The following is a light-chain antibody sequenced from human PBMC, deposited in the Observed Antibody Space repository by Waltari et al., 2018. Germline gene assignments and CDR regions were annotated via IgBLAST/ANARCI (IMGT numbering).Light chain of an antibody. J-gene: IGLJ2*01. CDR2: RDS. Sequence: SYELTQPLSVSVALGQTARITCGGNNIGSKNVPWYQQKPGQAPVLVIYRDSNRPSGIPERFSGSNSGNTATLTISRAQAGDEADYYCQVWDSSTHVVFGGGTKLTVL. CDR3: QVWDSSTHVV. CDR1: NIGSKN. V-gene: IGLV3-9*01.